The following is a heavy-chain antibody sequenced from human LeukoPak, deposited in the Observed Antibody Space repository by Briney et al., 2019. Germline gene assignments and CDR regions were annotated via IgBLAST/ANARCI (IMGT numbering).Heavy chain of an antibody. Sequence: GGSLRLSCAASGFTFSSYAMSWVRQAPGKGLEWVSAISGSGGSTYYADSVKGRFTISRDNSKNTLYLQMNSLRAEDTAVCYCAKSGDFWSGYYDTYYYGMDVWGQGTTVTVSS. J-gene: IGHJ6*02. CDR1: GFTFSSYA. D-gene: IGHD3-3*01. CDR2: ISGSGGST. V-gene: IGHV3-23*01. CDR3: AKSGDFWSGYYDTYYYGMDV.